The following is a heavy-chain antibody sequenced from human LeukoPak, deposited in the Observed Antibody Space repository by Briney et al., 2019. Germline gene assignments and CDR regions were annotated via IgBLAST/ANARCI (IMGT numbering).Heavy chain of an antibody. CDR2: IYYSGST. J-gene: IGHJ4*02. V-gene: IGHV4-39*02. Sequence: SETLSLTCTVSGGSISSSSYYWGWIRQPPGKGLEWIGSIYYSGSTYYNPSLKSRVTISVDTSKNHFSLQLNSVTLEDTAVYYCVRAQYSSTWFFDFWGQGTLVTVSS. CDR1: GGSISSSSYY. D-gene: IGHD2-2*01. CDR3: VRAQYSSTWFFDF.